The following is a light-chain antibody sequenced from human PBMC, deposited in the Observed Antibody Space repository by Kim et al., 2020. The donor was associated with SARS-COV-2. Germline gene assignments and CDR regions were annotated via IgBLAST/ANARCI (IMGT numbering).Light chain of an antibody. V-gene: IGKV3-11*01. J-gene: IGKJ5*01. Sequence: PHGETDTLHCLASQGVADYISWYQQKPGQAPRLPIYDTSIRATGMPARFIVSVAVTDFTLSISSLEPEDFAVYYCQQRTNWPGISFGQGTRLEIK. CDR3: QQRTNWPGIS. CDR1: QGVADY. CDR2: DTS.